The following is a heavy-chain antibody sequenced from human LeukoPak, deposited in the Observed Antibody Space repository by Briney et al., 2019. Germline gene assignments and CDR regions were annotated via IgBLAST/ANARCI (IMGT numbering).Heavy chain of an antibody. V-gene: IGHV3-7*01. CDR2: IQKDGRQK. Sequence: PGGSLRLSCAASEFTLSNYWMSWVRQAPGKWLEWVASIQKDGRQKYYLESVKGRFSISRDNTKNSLYLHMSSLRADDTAVYFCATVAGYFDYWGQGTLVTVSS. J-gene: IGHJ4*02. CDR1: EFTLSNYW. D-gene: IGHD2-21*01. CDR3: ATVAGYFDY.